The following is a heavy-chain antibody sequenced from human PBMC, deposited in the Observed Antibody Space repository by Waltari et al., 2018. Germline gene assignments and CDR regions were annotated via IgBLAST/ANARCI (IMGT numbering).Heavy chain of an antibody. CDR1: GYSISSGYY. CDR2: ILHSGST. D-gene: IGHD6-19*01. J-gene: IGHJ5*02. CDR3: ARAGSGRFDP. V-gene: IGHV4-38-2*01. Sequence: QVQLQESGPGLVKPSETLSLTCAVSGYSISSGYYWGWIRQPPGKGLECIGSILHSGSTYYNPSLKSRVTISVDTSKNQFSLKLSSVTAADTAVYYCARAGSGRFDPWGQGTLVTVSS.